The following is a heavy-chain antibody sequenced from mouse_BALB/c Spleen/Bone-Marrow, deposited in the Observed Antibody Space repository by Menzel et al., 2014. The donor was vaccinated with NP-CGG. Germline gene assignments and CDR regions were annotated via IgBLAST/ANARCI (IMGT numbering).Heavy chain of an antibody. V-gene: IGHV6-6*02. CDR2: IRLKSNNYAT. Sequence: EVKLVESGGGLVQPGGSMKLSCVASGFTFSNYWMNWVRQSPGKGLEWVAEIRLKSNNYATHYAESVKGRFTISRDYSKSSVYLQMNNLRAEDTGIYYCTTGFAYWGQGTLVTVSA. CDR3: TTGFAY. CDR1: GFTFSNYW. J-gene: IGHJ3*01.